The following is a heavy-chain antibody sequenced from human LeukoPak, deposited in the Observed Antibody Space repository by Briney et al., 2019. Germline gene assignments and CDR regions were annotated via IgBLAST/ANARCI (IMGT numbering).Heavy chain of an antibody. D-gene: IGHD5-12*01. J-gene: IGHJ4*02. CDR1: GFTFSSYG. CDR3: ARDGRIMGLRSFDY. V-gene: IGHV3-48*03. CDR2: ISSSGSTI. Sequence: QSGGSLRLSCVASGFTFSSYGMHWVRQAPGKGLEWVSYISSSGSTIYYADSVKGRFTISRDNAKNSLYLQMNSLRAEDTAVYYCARDGRIMGLRSFDYWGQGTLVTVSS.